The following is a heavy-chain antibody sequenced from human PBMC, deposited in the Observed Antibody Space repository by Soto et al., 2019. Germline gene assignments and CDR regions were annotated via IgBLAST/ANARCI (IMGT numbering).Heavy chain of an antibody. CDR3: ARATLRFLEWLSSRYYFDY. CDR2: INHSGST. D-gene: IGHD3-3*01. CDR1: GGSFSGYY. Sequence: QVQLQQWGAGLLKPSETLSLTCAVYGGSFSGYYWSWIRQPPGKGLEWIGEINHSGSTNYNPSLNSRVTITLVTSKNQVSMKLSSVTAADTAVYYCARATLRFLEWLSSRYYFDYWGQGTLVTVSS. J-gene: IGHJ4*01. V-gene: IGHV4-34*01.